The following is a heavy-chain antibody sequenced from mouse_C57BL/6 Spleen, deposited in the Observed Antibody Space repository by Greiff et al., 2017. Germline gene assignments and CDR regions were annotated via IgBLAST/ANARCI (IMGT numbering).Heavy chain of an antibody. CDR1: GYAFSSSW. CDR2: IYPGDGDP. J-gene: IGHJ4*01. D-gene: IGHD2-1*01. V-gene: IGHV1-82*01. Sequence: QVQLQQSGPELVKPGASVKISCKASGYAFSSSWMNWVKQRPGKGLEWIGRIYPGDGDPNYNGKFKGRATLTADKSSSTAYMQLSSLTSEDSAVYFCARSPIYSYYYAMDYWGQGTSVTVSS. CDR3: ARSPIYSYYYAMDY.